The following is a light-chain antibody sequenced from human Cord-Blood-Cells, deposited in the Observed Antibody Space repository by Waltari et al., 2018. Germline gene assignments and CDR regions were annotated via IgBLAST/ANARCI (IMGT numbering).Light chain of an antibody. CDR3: QQYGSSPLT. CDR1: QSVSSSY. V-gene: IGKV3-20*01. Sequence: EIVLTQSPVPLSLSPGERATPSCRASQSVSSSYLAWYQQKPGQAPRLLIYGASSRATGIPDRFSGSGSGTDFTLTISRLEPEDFAVYYCQQYGSSPLTFGGGTKVEIK. CDR2: GAS. J-gene: IGKJ4*01.